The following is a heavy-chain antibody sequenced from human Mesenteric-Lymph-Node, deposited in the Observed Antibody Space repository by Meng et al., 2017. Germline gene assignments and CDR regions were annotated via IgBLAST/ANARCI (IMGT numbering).Heavy chain of an antibody. J-gene: IGHJ4*02. CDR3: ARPEVAAAGDH. V-gene: IGHV3-66*04. CDR2: IYSSGST. Sequence: GGSLRLSCAASGFTVSTYYINWVRQAPGKGLEWVSVIYSSGSTYYADSVKGRFTISRDNAKNSRYLQMNSLRAEDTAVYYCARPEVAAAGDHWGQGTLVTVSS. D-gene: IGHD6-13*01. CDR1: GFTVSTYY.